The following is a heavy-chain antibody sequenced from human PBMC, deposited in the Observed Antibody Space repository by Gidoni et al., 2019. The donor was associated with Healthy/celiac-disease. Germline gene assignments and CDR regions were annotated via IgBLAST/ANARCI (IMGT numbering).Heavy chain of an antibody. Sequence: EVQLVESGGGLVQPGGSLRLSCAASGFTFSSYSMNWVRQAPGKGLEWVSYISSSSSTIYYADSVKGRFTISRDNAKNSLYLQMNSLRAEDTAVYYCARDHLSCSGGSCYKDEDAFDIWGQGTMVTVSS. D-gene: IGHD2-15*01. J-gene: IGHJ3*02. CDR2: ISSSSSTI. CDR1: GFTFSSYS. CDR3: ARDHLSCSGGSCYKDEDAFDI. V-gene: IGHV3-48*04.